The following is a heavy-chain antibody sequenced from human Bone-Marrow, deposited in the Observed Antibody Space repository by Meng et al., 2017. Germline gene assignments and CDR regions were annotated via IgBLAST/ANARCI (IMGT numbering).Heavy chain of an antibody. CDR3: ARGPTTMAHDFDY. Sequence: QLPQWGTVLFNASATLSLTCFVSGGSFSDYYWIGIRQPPGKGLEWIGEINHSGSTNYNPSLESRATISVDTSQNNLSLKLSSVTAADSAVYYCARGPTTMAHDFDYWGQGTLVTVSS. CDR1: GGSFSDYY. V-gene: IGHV4-34*01. D-gene: IGHD4-11*01. CDR2: INHSGST. J-gene: IGHJ4*02.